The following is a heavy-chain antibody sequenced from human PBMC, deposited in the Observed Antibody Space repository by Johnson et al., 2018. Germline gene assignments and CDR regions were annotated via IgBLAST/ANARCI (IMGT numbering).Heavy chain of an antibody. Sequence: EVQLVETGGGLVKPGGSLRLSCAASGFTFSSYSMNWVRQAPGKGLEWVSSISSSSSYIYYADSVKGRFTISRDNAKNSLFLQMNSLRAEDTALYYCARDLGGSYPIDAFDIWGQGTMVTVSS. V-gene: IGHV3-21*01. D-gene: IGHD1-26*01. CDR2: ISSSSSYI. CDR1: GFTFSSYS. CDR3: ARDLGGSYPIDAFDI. J-gene: IGHJ3*02.